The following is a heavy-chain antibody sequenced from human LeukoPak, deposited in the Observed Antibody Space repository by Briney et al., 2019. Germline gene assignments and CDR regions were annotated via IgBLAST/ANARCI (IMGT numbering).Heavy chain of an antibody. CDR3: ASSNGFVVVPAAIGPPYYYYGMDV. V-gene: IGHV1-18*04. CDR2: ISAYNGNT. CDR1: GYTFTNYG. J-gene: IGHJ6*02. Sequence: GASVKVSCKASGYTFTNYGINWVRQAPGQGLEWMGWISAYNGNTNYAQKLQGRVTMTTDTSTSTAYMELRSLRSDDTAVYYCASSNGFVVVPAAIGPPYYYYGMDVWGQGTTVTVSS. D-gene: IGHD2-2*01.